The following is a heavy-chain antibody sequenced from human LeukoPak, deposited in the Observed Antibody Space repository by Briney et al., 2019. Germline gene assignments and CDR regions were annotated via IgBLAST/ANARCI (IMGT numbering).Heavy chain of an antibody. V-gene: IGHV4-59*08. D-gene: IGHD6-19*01. J-gene: IGHJ3*02. CDR2: IYYSGST. CDR3: ATYSSGWYAGAFGT. Sequence: SETLSLTCTVSGGSISSYYWSWIRQPPGKGLEWIGYIYYSGSTNYNPSLKSRVTISVDTSKDQFSLKLSSVTAADTAVYYCATYSSGWYAGAFGTWGQGTMVTVSS. CDR1: GGSISSYY.